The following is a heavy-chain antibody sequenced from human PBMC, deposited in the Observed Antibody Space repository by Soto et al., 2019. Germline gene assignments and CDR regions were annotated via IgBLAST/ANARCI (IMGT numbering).Heavy chain of an antibody. CDR1: GASISVHSYY. J-gene: IGHJ5*02. Sequence: SETLSLTCTVSGASISVHSYYWTWIRQPPGKGLEWIGSSYYSGTTYFNPSLKSRATISVDTSKNQFSLRLTSVTAADTAIYYCTRRYNWNDNYFDPRGPGALVTVSS. V-gene: IGHV4-39*01. CDR3: TRRYNWNDNYFDP. D-gene: IGHD1-20*01. CDR2: SYYSGTT.